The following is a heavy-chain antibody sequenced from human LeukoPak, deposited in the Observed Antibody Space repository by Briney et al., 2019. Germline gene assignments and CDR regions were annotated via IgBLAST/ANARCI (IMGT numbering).Heavy chain of an antibody. D-gene: IGHD3-22*01. Sequence: SETPSLTCNVSGGSISSFYWSWIRQPPGKGLEWIGNIYYSGSTNYNPSLKSRVTISVDTSKNQFSLKLSSVTAADTAVYYCTRGSIAYYYMDVWGKGTTVTISS. CDR2: IYYSGST. CDR1: GGSISSFY. CDR3: TRGSIAYYYMDV. J-gene: IGHJ6*03. V-gene: IGHV4-59*01.